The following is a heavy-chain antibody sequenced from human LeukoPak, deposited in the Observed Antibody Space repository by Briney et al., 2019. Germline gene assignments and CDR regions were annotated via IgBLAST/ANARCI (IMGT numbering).Heavy chain of an antibody. CDR1: GFTFSSYA. CDR3: AREVGYCSGGSCPRYGMDV. CDR2: ISYDGSNK. J-gene: IGHJ6*02. V-gene: IGHV3-30*04. D-gene: IGHD2-15*01. Sequence: GGSLRLSCAASGFTFSSYAMHWVRQAPGKGLEWVAVISYDGSNKYYADSVKGRFTISRDNSKNTLYLQMNSLRAEDTAVYYCAREVGYCSGGSCPRYGMDVWGQGTTVTVSS.